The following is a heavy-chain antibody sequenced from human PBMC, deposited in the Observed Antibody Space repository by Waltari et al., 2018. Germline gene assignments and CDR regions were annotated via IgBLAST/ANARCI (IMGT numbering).Heavy chain of an antibody. Sequence: QITLKESGPTLVKPTQTLTLTCTFSGFSLSTSGVGVGWIRQPPGQALEWLALIYWDDDKRYSPSLKSRLTITKDTSKNQVVLTMTNMDPVDTATYYCAHEKLELRVFDYWGQGTLVTVSS. CDR3: AHEKLELRVFDY. V-gene: IGHV2-5*02. J-gene: IGHJ4*02. D-gene: IGHD1-7*01. CDR2: IYWDDDK. CDR1: GFSLSTSGVG.